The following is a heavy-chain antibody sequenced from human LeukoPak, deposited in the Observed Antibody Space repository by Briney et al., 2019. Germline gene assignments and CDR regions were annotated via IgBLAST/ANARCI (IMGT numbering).Heavy chain of an antibody. D-gene: IGHD6-13*01. CDR3: ASPGIAASEADDASFDY. CDR2: ISYDGSNK. V-gene: IGHV3-30-3*01. Sequence: GGSLRLSCAASGFTFSSYAMHWVRQAPGKGLEWVAVISYDGSNKYYADSVKGRFTISRDNSKNTLYLQMNSLRAEDTAVYYCASPGIAASEADDASFDYWGQGTLVTVSS. CDR1: GFTFSSYA. J-gene: IGHJ4*02.